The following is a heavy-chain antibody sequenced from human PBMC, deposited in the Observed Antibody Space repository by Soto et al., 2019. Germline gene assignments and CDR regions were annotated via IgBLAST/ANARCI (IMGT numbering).Heavy chain of an antibody. J-gene: IGHJ5*02. CDR2: IYYSGST. CDR1: GGSISSSTFY. V-gene: IGHV4-39*01. Sequence: SETLSLTCTVSGGSISSSTFYWVWLRQPPGKGLEWIGSIYYSGSTYYNPSLKSRVTLSVDTSKNQFSLKLSSVTAADTAVYYCARHLPLIIVAAGTGWFDPWGQGTLVTVS. D-gene: IGHD6-13*01. CDR3: ARHLPLIIVAAGTGWFDP.